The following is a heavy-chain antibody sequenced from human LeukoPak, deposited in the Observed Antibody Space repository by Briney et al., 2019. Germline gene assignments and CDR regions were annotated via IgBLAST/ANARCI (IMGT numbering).Heavy chain of an antibody. J-gene: IGHJ4*02. D-gene: IGHD2-15*01. V-gene: IGHV1-18*01. CDR2: ISAYNGNT. Sequence: ASVKVSCKASGYTFTSYGISWVRQAPGQGLKWMGWISAYNGNTNYAQKLQGRVTMTTDTSTSTAYMELRSLRSDDTAVYYCAKVKDIVVVVAATSDYWGQGTLVTVSS. CDR3: AKVKDIVVVVAATSDY. CDR1: GYTFTSYG.